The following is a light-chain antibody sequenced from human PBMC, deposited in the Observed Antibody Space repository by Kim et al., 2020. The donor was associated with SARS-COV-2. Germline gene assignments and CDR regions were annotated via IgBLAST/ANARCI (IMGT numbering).Light chain of an antibody. CDR1: TSNIGGNT. Sequence: ELTQPPSASGTPGQRVTISCSGSTSNIGGNTVNWYQQLPRAAPKLLIYSNDQRPSGVPDRFSGSKSGTSASLAISGLQSEDEADYYCATWDDSLNALLFGGGTKVTVL. V-gene: IGLV1-44*01. J-gene: IGLJ3*02. CDR2: SND. CDR3: ATWDDSLNALL.